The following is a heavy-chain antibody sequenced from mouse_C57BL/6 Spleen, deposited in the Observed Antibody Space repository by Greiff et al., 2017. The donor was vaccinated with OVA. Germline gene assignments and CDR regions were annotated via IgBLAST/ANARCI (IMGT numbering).Heavy chain of an antibody. CDR2: IDPNSGGT. D-gene: IGHD3-2*02. CDR3: ARQLRLSYAMDY. V-gene: IGHV1-72*01. Sequence: KESCKASGYTFTSYWMHWVKQRPGRGLEWIGRIDPNSGGTKYNEKFKSKATLTVDKPSSTAYMQLSSLTSEDSAVYYCARQLRLSYAMDYWGQGTSVTVSS. J-gene: IGHJ4*01. CDR1: GYTFTSYW.